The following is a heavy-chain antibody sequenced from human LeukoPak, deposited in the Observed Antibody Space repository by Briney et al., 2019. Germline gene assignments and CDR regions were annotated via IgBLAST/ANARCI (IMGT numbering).Heavy chain of an antibody. D-gene: IGHD4-17*01. CDR3: TRDPGYYNHDWYFDL. Sequence: SETLSLTCTVSGVSLSIYYWFWIRQPAGKGLEWIGRIHTSGNADYNPSLKSRVTMSVDTSKNQFSLTLRSVTAADTAVYYCTRDPGYYNHDWYFDLWGRGTLISVSS. CDR1: GVSLSIYY. J-gene: IGHJ2*01. V-gene: IGHV4-4*07. CDR2: IHTSGNA.